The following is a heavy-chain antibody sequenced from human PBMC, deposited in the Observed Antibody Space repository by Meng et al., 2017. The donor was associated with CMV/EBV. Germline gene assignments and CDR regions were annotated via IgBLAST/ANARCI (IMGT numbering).Heavy chain of an antibody. Sequence: GGSLRLSCAASGFTFSSYEMNWVRQAPGKGLEWVSYISSSGSTIYYADSVKGRFTISRENAKNSLYLQMNSLRAEDTAGYYFARADGVYSSSWYWFDPWGQGTLVTVSS. J-gene: IGHJ5*02. V-gene: IGHV3-48*03. CDR1: GFTFSSYE. D-gene: IGHD6-13*01. CDR2: ISSSGSTI. CDR3: ARADGVYSSSWYWFDP.